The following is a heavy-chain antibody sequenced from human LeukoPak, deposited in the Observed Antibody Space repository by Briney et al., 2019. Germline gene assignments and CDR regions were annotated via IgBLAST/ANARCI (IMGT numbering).Heavy chain of an antibody. CDR2: ISAYNGNT. CDR3: ARSREQLWSPIPPTYFDY. J-gene: IGHJ4*02. V-gene: IGHV1-18*01. D-gene: IGHD5-18*01. Sequence: ASVKVSCKASGYTFTSYGISWVRQAPGQGLEWMGWISAYNGNTNHAQKLQGRVTMTTDTSTSTAYMELRSLRSDDTAVYYCARSREQLWSPIPPTYFDYWGQGTLVTVSS. CDR1: GYTFTSYG.